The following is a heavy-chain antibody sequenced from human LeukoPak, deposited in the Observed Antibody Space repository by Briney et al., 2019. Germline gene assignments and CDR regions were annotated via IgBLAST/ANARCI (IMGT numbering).Heavy chain of an antibody. D-gene: IGHD2-15*01. CDR3: TTCTGGSCYSDY. CDR1: GFSFSNAW. V-gene: IGHV3-15*01. CDR2: IKSKTTGETT. Sequence: GGSLRLSCAASGFSFSNAWMSWVRQAPGKGLEWVGRIKSKTTGETTDFATPVKGRFTISRDDSKNTLYLQMNSLKIEDTAVYYCTTCTGGSCYSDYWGQGTLVTVSS. J-gene: IGHJ4*02.